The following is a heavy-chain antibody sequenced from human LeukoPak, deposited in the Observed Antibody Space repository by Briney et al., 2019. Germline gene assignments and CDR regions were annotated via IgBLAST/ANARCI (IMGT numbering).Heavy chain of an antibody. CDR1: GFTFSSYA. J-gene: IGHJ4*02. D-gene: IGHD3-10*01. V-gene: IGHV3-23*01. CDR2: ITGSGVNS. Sequence: GGSLRLSCAASGFTFSSYAMSWVRQAPGKGLEWVSTITGSGVNSYYADSVKGRFTISRDNSKNTLYLQMNSLRPDDTAVYCCAKGRGYYGSGSSEAAFDYWGQGTLVTVSS. CDR3: AKGRGYYGSGSSEAAFDY.